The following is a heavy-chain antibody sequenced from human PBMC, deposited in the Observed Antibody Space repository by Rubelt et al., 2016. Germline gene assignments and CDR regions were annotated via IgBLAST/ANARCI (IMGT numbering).Heavy chain of an antibody. J-gene: IGHJ3*02. Sequence: QVHLQESGPGLVKPSGTLSLTCVVSGGSISSSDWWSWVRQPPGKGLEWIGDVNLGGSTKYNPSLTSRVTVSVDQPTNQITLRVNSVTAADTAVYYCARVRFGSANEGAFDIWGQGTMVTVSS. V-gene: IGHV4-4*02. CDR1: GGSISSSDW. CDR2: VNLGGST. CDR3: ARVRFGSANEGAFDI. D-gene: IGHD1-26*01.